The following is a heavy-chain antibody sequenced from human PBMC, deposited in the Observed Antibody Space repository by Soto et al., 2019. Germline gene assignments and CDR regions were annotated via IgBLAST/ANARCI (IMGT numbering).Heavy chain of an antibody. CDR2: ISKDGQNT. CDR3: AKDPSTGPADY. D-gene: IGHD3-9*01. J-gene: IGHJ4*02. Sequence: PGASLTLSCVASGFRIGDYAVNWVRQAPLKGLEWVSTISKDGQNTHYADSVRGRFTISRDLSKNALYLQMNSLSPEDAAMYYCAKDPSTGPADYWGQGTLVTVSS. V-gene: IGHV3-23*01. CDR1: GFRIGDYA.